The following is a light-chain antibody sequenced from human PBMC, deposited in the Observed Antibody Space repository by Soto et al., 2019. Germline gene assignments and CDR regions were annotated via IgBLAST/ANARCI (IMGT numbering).Light chain of an antibody. Sequence: IVLTHTQGTLSLSPGERASLSCRASQRVSSNYVAWYQQKPGEAPRLLIYGASTRATGVPDRFSGSASTTDFPPTISRLEPEDSAVYHCQQYGSLSGTFGQGTTGDIK. J-gene: IGKJ1*01. CDR3: QQYGSLSGT. V-gene: IGKV3-20*01. CDR1: QRVSSNY. CDR2: GAS.